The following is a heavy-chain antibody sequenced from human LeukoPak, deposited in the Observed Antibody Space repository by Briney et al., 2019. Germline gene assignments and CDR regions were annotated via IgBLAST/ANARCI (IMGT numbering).Heavy chain of an antibody. CDR3: ARSGAAYDAFDF. J-gene: IGHJ3*01. V-gene: IGHV1-46*01. CDR1: GYTFTRYY. D-gene: IGHD1-26*01. Sequence: ASVNVSCKASGYTFTRYYMQWVRQAPGQGLEWMGVINPSGGGTSYAQKFQGRVTMTRDTSTSTDYMELSSLRSEDTAVYYCARSGAAYDAFDFWGQGTMVTVSS. CDR2: INPSGGGT.